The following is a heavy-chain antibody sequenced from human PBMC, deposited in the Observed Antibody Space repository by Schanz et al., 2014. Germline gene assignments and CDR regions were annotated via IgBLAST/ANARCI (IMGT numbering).Heavy chain of an antibody. Sequence: EVQVVESGGGLVQPGGSLRLSCAASGFSFSSYTMSWVRQAPGKGLQWVSGIGGSGDSTHYADSVKGRFTISRDTPKNTLYVQMNSLRAEDTAVYYCARDGDFDYWGQGTLVTVSS. CDR1: GFSFSSYT. J-gene: IGHJ4*02. V-gene: IGHV3-23*04. CDR2: IGGSGDST. CDR3: ARDGDFDY.